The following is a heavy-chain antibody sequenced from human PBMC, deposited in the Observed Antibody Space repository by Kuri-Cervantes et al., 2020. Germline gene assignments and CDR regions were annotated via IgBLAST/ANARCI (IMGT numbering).Heavy chain of an antibody. CDR1: GGSFSSYY. D-gene: IGHD3-22*01. V-gene: IGHV4-59*01. CDR3: ASSMYYYYDSSGYGAFDI. CDR2: IYYSGST. J-gene: IGHJ3*02. Sequence: SQTLSLTCAVYGGSFSSYYWSWIRQPPGKGLEWIGYIYYSGSTNYNPSLKSRVTISVDTSKNQFSLKLSSVTAADTAVYYCASSMYYYYDSSGYGAFDIWGQGTMVTVSS.